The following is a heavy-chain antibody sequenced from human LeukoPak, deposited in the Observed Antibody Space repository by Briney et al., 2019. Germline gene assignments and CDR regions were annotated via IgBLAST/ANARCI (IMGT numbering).Heavy chain of an antibody. CDR3: ASDSPYCSGDCYSDH. V-gene: IGHV3-7*01. J-gene: IGHJ4*02. CDR1: GFSFRSYW. Sequence: GGSLRLSCAASGFSFRSYWMTWVRQAPGKGLEWVANIKQDGSEKYYVDSVKGRFTISRDNAKNSLYLQMNSLRAEDTAVYYCASDSPYCSGDCYSDHWGQGTLVTVSS. D-gene: IGHD2-21*02. CDR2: IKQDGSEK.